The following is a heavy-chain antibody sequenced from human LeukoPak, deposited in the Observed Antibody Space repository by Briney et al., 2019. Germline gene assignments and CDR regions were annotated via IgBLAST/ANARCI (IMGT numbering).Heavy chain of an antibody. J-gene: IGHJ3*02. V-gene: IGHV5-51*01. D-gene: IGHD1-26*01. Sequence: GESLKISCKGSGYSFTNYWIDWMRQVPGKGLEWMGIIYPSDSDTRYSPSFQGQVTISADKSIHTAYLQWRSLKASGTAMYYCARRGMGVDFDIWGQGTMVTVSS. CDR3: ARRGMGVDFDI. CDR1: GYSFTNYW. CDR2: IYPSDSDT.